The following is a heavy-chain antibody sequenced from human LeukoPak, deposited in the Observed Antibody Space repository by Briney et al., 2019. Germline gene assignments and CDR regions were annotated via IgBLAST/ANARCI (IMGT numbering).Heavy chain of an antibody. V-gene: IGHV3-11*04. CDR2: ISSSGSTI. D-gene: IGHD5-18*01. CDR1: GFTFSDYY. Sequence: PGGSLRLSCAASGFTFSDYYMSWIRQAPGKGLEWVSYISSSGSTIYYADSVKGRFTISRDNAKNSLYLQTNSLRAEDTAVYYCARVVRGYSYGPGNIIFDYWGQGTLVTVSS. J-gene: IGHJ4*02. CDR3: ARVVRGYSYGPGNIIFDY.